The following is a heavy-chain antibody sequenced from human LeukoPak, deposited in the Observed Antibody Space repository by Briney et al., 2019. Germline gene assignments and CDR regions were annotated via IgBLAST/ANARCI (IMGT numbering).Heavy chain of an antibody. V-gene: IGHV1-2*06. D-gene: IGHD1-26*01. CDR1: GYTFTGYY. J-gene: IGHJ4*02. CDR3: SLVGAINYFDY. Sequence: ASVKVSCKASGYTFTGYYMHWVRQAPGQGLEWMGRTNPNSGGTNYAQKFQGRVTMTRDTSISTAYMELSRLRSDDTAVYYCSLVGAINYFDYWGQGTLVTVSS. CDR2: TNPNSGGT.